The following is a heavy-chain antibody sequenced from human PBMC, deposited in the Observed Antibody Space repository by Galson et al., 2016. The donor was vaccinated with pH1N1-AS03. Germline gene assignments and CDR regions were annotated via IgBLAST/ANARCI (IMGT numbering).Heavy chain of an antibody. CDR1: GFTFSTYT. J-gene: IGHJ6*02. V-gene: IGHV3-48*04. CDR3: ARSQYPGTPRGGLDV. Sequence: SLRLSCAASGFTFSTYTMNWVRQAPGKGLEWLSYISSSGSTINYADSVKGRFTIARDNADNSLSLQMDNLRPEDTAVYFCARSQYPGTPRGGLDVWGQGTTVTVSS. CDR2: ISSSGSTI. D-gene: IGHD2-15*01.